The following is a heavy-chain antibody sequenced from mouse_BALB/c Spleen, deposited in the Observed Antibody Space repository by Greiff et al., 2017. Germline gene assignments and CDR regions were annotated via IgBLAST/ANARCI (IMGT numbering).Heavy chain of an antibody. D-gene: IGHD1-1*01. J-gene: IGHJ2*01. CDR2: IDTSDSYT. Sequence: QVQLKQPGAELVMPGASVKMSCKASGYTFTDYWMHWVKQRPGQGLEWIGAIDTSDSYTSYNQKFKGKATLTVDESSSTAYMQLSSLTSEDSAVYYCAREVPYYGSSFDYWGQGTTLTVSS. CDR1: GYTFTDYW. CDR3: AREVPYYGSSFDY. V-gene: IGHV1-69*01.